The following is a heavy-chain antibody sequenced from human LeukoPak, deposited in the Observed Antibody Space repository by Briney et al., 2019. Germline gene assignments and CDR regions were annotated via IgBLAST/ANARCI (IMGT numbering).Heavy chain of an antibody. V-gene: IGHV3-23*01. J-gene: IGHJ4*02. CDR3: AKDADDYVSYFDY. CDR1: GFTLTTYA. Sequence: GGSLRLSCAASGFTLTTYAMTWVRQAPGKGLEWVSGITASGPTAYYADSVKGRFTFSRDNSKNTLYLQMNSLRAEDTAVYYCAKDADDYVSYFDYWGQGTLVTVSS. CDR2: ITASGPTA. D-gene: IGHD4-17*01.